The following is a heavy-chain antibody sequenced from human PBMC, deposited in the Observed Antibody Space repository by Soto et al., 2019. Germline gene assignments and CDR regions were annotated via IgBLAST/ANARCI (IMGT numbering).Heavy chain of an antibody. V-gene: IGHV3-74*01. CDR3: ARDHDDYIWGSYRQPLYYYMDV. CDR2: INSDGSST. CDR1: GFTFSSYW. J-gene: IGHJ6*03. Sequence: PGGSLRLSCAASGFTFSSYWMHWVRQAPGKGLVWVSRINSDGSSTSYADSVKGRFTISRDNAKNSLYLQMNSLRAEDTAVYYCARDHDDYIWGSYRQPLYYYMDVWGKGTTVTVSS. D-gene: IGHD3-16*02.